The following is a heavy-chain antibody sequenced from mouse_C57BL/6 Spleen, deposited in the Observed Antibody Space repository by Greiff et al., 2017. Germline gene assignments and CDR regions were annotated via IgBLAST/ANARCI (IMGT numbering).Heavy chain of an antibody. Sequence: QVQLQQPGTELVKPGASVKLSCKASGYTFTSYWMHWVKQRPGQGLEWIGNINPSNGGTNYNENVKSKATLTVDKSSSTAYMQLSSLTSEDSAVYDCARYRGLGRDYFDYWGQGTTLTVSS. CDR3: ARYRGLGRDYFDY. CDR1: GYTFTSYW. CDR2: INPSNGGT. J-gene: IGHJ2*01. D-gene: IGHD4-1*01. V-gene: IGHV1-53*01.